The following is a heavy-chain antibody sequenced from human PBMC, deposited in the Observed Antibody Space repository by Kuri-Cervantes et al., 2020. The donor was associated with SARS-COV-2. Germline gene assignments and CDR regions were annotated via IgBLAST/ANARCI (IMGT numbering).Heavy chain of an antibody. Sequence: ASVKVSCKASGYALTDYYIYWVRQAPGQGLEWMGWINPNSGGTNYALKFQGWVTMTRDTSLSISYMELSRLTSDDTAVYYCARGEGSRGLMVVLGWRGAGRLDFWGQGTLVTVSS. CDR2: INPNSGGT. D-gene: IGHD3-10*01. CDR3: ARGEGSRGLMVVLGWRGAGRLDF. CDR1: GYALTDYY. J-gene: IGHJ4*02. V-gene: IGHV1-2*04.